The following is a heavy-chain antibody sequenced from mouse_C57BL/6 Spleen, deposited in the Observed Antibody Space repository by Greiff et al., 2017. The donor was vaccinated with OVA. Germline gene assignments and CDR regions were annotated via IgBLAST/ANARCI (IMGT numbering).Heavy chain of an antibody. CDR1: GFTFSSYA. CDR3: AREDAYFDY. V-gene: IGHV5-4*01. CDR2: ISDGGSYT. J-gene: IGHJ2*01. Sequence: EVQLVESGGGLVKPGGSLKLSCAASGFTFSSYAMSWVRQTPEKRLEWVATISDGGSYTYYPDNVKGRFTISGDNAKNNLYLQMSKLKSEDTAMYYCAREDAYFDYGGQGTTLTVSS.